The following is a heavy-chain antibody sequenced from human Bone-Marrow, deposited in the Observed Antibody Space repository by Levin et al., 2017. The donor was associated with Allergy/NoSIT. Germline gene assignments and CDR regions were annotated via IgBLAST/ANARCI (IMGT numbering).Heavy chain of an antibody. CDR2: FSGTGRST. CDR3: AKLVVPAAKWYFDL. CDR1: GFTFNNDA. D-gene: IGHD2-2*01. V-gene: IGHV3-23*01. J-gene: IGHJ2*01. Sequence: PGGSLRLSCAASGFTFNNDAMVWVRQAPEKGLEWVSSFSGTGRSTYYADSVKGRFTISRDNSQNTLYLQMNSLTVEDTAVYYCAKLVVPAAKWYFDLWGRGTLVTVSS.